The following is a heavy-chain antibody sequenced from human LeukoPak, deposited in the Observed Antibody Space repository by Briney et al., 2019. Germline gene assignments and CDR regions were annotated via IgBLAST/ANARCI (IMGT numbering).Heavy chain of an antibody. D-gene: IGHD2-2*01. Sequence: ASVKVSCKASGYTFTSYYMHWVRQAPGQGLEWMGIINPSGGSTSYAQKFQGRVTMTRDTSTSTVYMELSSLRSEDTAVYYCARDSLRGLRNGGYCSSTSCYGKAFDIWGQGTMVTVSS. CDR3: ARDSLRGLRNGGYCSSTSCYGKAFDI. V-gene: IGHV1-46*01. CDR1: GYTFTSYY. J-gene: IGHJ3*02. CDR2: INPSGGST.